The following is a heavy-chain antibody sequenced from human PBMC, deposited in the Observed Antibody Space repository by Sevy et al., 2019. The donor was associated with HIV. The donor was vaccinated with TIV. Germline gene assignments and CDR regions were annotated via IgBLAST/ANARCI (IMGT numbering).Heavy chain of an antibody. Sequence: GGSLRLSCAASGFTFSSYSMNWVRQAPGKGLEWVSYISSSSSTIYYADSVKGRFTISRDNAKNSLYLQMNSLRDEDTAVYYCARDFMVRGVIIPEYYFDYWGLGTLVTVSS. CDR3: ARDFMVRGVIIPEYYFDY. J-gene: IGHJ4*02. D-gene: IGHD3-10*01. CDR1: GFTFSSYS. V-gene: IGHV3-48*02. CDR2: ISSSSSTI.